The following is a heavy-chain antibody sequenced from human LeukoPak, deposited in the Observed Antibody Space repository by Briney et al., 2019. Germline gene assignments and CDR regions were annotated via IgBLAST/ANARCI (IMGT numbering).Heavy chain of an antibody. D-gene: IGHD2-2*01. J-gene: IGHJ5*02. Sequence: SVKVSRKASGGTFSSYAISWVRQAPGQGLEWMGRIIPIFGTANYAQKFQGRVTITTDESTSTAYMELSSLRSEDTAVYHCAREGYCSSTSCSYNWFDPWGQGTLVTVSS. CDR2: IIPIFGTA. V-gene: IGHV1-69*05. CDR3: AREGYCSSTSCSYNWFDP. CDR1: GGTFSSYA.